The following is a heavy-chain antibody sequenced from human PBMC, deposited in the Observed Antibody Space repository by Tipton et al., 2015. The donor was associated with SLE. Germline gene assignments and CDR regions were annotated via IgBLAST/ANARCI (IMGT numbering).Heavy chain of an antibody. CDR2: IYHSGST. Sequence: TLSLTCAASGYSISSGYYWGWIRQPPWMGLEWIGSIYHSGSTYYNPSLKSRVTISVDTSKNQFSLQLGSVTAADTAVYYCARPQAPVAGTSDAFDIWGQGTMVTVSS. J-gene: IGHJ3*02. CDR1: GYSISSGYY. V-gene: IGHV4-38-2*01. CDR3: ARPQAPVAGTSDAFDI. D-gene: IGHD6-19*01.